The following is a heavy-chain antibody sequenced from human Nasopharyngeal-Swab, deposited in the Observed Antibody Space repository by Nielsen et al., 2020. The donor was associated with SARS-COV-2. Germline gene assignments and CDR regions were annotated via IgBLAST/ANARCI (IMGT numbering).Heavy chain of an antibody. CDR1: GFTFGDYS. J-gene: IGHJ6*03. Sequence: GESLKISCVASGFTFGDYSMTWVRQTTGKGLEWASSISPISTYIYYTDSVKGRFTISRDNFKNSLYLEMHSLRAEDTAVYYCARDPGSTLLYYYYYMDVWGKGTTVTVSS. CDR2: ISPISTYI. D-gene: IGHD2-15*01. CDR3: ARDPGSTLLYYYYYMDV. V-gene: IGHV3-21*01.